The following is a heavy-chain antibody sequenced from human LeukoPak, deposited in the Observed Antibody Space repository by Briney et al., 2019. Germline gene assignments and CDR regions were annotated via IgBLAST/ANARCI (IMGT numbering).Heavy chain of an antibody. J-gene: IGHJ4*02. CDR2: VSPDSGDT. D-gene: IGHD6-19*01. V-gene: IGHV1-8*01. CDR3: TRGRAAGD. Sequence: GASVKVSCKASGYTFTNNDINWVRQATGQGLEWMGWVSPDSGDTGYAPNFRGRVTMTTDTSIHTAYMELTSLTSEDTAIYYCTRGRAAGDWGQGTLVTVSS. CDR1: GYTFTNND.